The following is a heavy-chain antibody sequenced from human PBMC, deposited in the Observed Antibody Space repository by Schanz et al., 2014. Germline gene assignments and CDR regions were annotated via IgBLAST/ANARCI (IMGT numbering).Heavy chain of an antibody. Sequence: EVQVVESGGGLVQPGGSLRLSCEASGFTLTSYALTWVRQAPGKGLEWVAGISGSGGSTDYADSVKGRFIIPRDNSKNTLFLQMNSLRAEDTAVYYCTRDTDYHFDYWGQGTLVTVSS. D-gene: IGHD4-17*01. CDR1: GFTLTSYA. CDR2: ISGSGGST. V-gene: IGHV3-23*04. J-gene: IGHJ4*02. CDR3: TRDTDYHFDY.